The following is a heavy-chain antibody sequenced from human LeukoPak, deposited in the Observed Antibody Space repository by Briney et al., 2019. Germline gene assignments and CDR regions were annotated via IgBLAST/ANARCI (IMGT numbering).Heavy chain of an antibody. V-gene: IGHV3-30-3*01. CDR3: ARDLSEKHSIDY. Sequence: GGSLRLSCAASGFTFSGYAIHWVRQAPGKGLEWVAFISYDGSIKYYADSVKGRCTISRDNSKNTLNLQINSLRAEDTAVYYCARDLSEKHSIDYWGQGTLVTVSS. CDR1: GFTFSGYA. CDR2: ISYDGSIK. J-gene: IGHJ4*02.